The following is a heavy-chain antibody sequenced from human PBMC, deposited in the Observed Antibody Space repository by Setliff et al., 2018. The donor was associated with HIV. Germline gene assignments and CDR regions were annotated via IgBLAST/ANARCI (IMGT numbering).Heavy chain of an antibody. CDR1: GGSFSGYS. J-gene: IGHJ6*03. V-gene: IGHV4-34*01. Sequence: PSETLSLTCAVYGGSFSGYSWGWIRQPPGKGLEWIEETNHSGSTNYNPSLKSRVTISVDTSKRQFSLNLTSVTAADTAVYYCARGPPAEDYYYYMDVWDKGTTVTVSS. CDR2: TNHSGST. CDR3: ARGPPAEDYYYYMDV.